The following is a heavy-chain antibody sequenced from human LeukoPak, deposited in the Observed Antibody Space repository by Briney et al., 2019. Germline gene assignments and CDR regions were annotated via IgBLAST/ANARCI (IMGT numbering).Heavy chain of an antibody. CDR3: ARHGDPGTASSSRVDY. J-gene: IGHJ4*02. V-gene: IGHV4-39*01. Sequence: PSETLSLTCTVSGGSISSSSYYWGWIRQPPGKGLEWIGSTYYSGSTYYNPSLKSRVTISVDTSKNQFSLKLSSVTAADTAVYYCARHGDPGTASSSRVDYWGQGTLVTVSS. CDR1: GGSISSSSYY. D-gene: IGHD6-6*01. CDR2: TYYSGST.